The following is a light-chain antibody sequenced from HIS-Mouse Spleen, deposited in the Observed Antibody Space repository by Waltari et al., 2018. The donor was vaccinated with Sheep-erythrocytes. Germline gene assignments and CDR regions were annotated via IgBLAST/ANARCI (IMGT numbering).Light chain of an antibody. CDR2: DVS. CDR3: CSYAGSYTWV. Sequence: QSALTQPRSVSGSPGPSVTISCTGTSSCVGGYNHLPWYQQHPGKAPKLMIYDVSKRPSGVPDRFSGSKSGNTASLTISGLQAEDEADYYCCSYAGSYTWVFGGGTKLTVL. V-gene: IGLV2-11*01. J-gene: IGLJ3*02. CDR1: SSCVGGYNH.